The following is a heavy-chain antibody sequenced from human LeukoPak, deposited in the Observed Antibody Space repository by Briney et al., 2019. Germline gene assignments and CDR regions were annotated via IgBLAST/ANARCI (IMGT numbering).Heavy chain of an antibody. Sequence: SETLSLTCTVSGGSISRSRDYWGWIRQPPGKGLEWIGSIYYSGSTYYNPSLKSRVTISVDTSKNQFSLKLSSVTAADTAVYYCARHRYYYRSGSYYGAPYYMDVWGKGTTVTISS. CDR2: IYYSGST. V-gene: IGHV4-39*01. D-gene: IGHD3-10*01. CDR1: GGSISRSRDY. CDR3: ARHRYYYRSGSYYGAPYYMDV. J-gene: IGHJ6*03.